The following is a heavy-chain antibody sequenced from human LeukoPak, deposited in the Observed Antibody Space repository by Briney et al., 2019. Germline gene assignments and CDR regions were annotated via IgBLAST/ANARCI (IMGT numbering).Heavy chain of an antibody. J-gene: IGHJ3*02. CDR2: IYYSGTT. CDR1: GGSINSSTYY. D-gene: IGHD3-22*01. V-gene: IGHV4-39*01. Sequence: SETLSLTCTVSGGSINSSTYYWGWIRQPPGKGLEWIGSIYYSGTTYYHPSLKSRVTISVDTYRHQFSLKLSSVTGADTAVFHCARHSRGYYDSTGYYYGSHAFDIWGRGTMVTVSS. CDR3: ARHSRGYYDSTGYYYGSHAFDI.